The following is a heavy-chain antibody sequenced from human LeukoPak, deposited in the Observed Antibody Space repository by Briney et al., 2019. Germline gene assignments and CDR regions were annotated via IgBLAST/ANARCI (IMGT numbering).Heavy chain of an antibody. CDR3: ARRPVGYDAFDI. D-gene: IGHD4-23*01. V-gene: IGHV3-21*01. CDR2: ISSSSSYI. Sequence: GGSLRLSCAASGFTFSSYSMNWVRQAPGKGLEWVSSISSSSSYIYYADSVKGRFTISRDNAKNSLYLQMNRLSAEDTAVYYCARRPVGYDAFDIWGQGTMVTVSS. CDR1: GFTFSSYS. J-gene: IGHJ3*02.